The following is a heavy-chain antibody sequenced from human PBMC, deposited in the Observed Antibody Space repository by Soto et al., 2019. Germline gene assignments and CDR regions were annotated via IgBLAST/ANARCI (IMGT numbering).Heavy chain of an antibody. CDR3: ARDPPLGIAVAGTLDY. CDR1: GFTFSSYS. V-gene: IGHV3-21*01. CDR2: ISSSSYI. Sequence: KPGGSLRLSCAASGFTFSSYSMNWVRQAPGKGLEWVSSISSSSYIYYADSVKGRFTISRDNAKNSLYLQMNSLRAEDTAVYYCARDPPLGIAVAGTLDYWGQGTLVTVSS. J-gene: IGHJ4*02. D-gene: IGHD6-19*01.